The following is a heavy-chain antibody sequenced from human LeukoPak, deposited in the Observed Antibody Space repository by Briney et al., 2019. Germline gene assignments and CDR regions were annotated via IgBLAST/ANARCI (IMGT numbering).Heavy chain of an antibody. D-gene: IGHD3-22*01. Sequence: PGRSLRLSCAASGFSFSSYGMHWARQAPGKGLEWVAVISYDGSNKFYADSVKGRFTISRDNSKNTLYLQMNSLRAEDTAVYYCARDPPMYYYDEPGSRDAFDIWGQGTMVTVSS. CDR3: ARDPPMYYYDEPGSRDAFDI. CDR1: GFSFSSYG. V-gene: IGHV3-30*03. CDR2: ISYDGSNK. J-gene: IGHJ3*02.